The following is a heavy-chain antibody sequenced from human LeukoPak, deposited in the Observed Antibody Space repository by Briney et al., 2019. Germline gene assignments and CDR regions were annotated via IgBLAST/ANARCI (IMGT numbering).Heavy chain of an antibody. CDR3: ARARITKEGSGWSIAHLDY. CDR2: INHSGST. Sequence: KPSETLSPTCAVYGGSFSGYYWSWIRQPPGKGLEWIGEINHSGSTNYNPSLKSRVTISVDTSKNQFSLKLSSVTAADTAVYYCARARITKEGSGWSIAHLDYWGQGTLVTVSS. J-gene: IGHJ4*02. D-gene: IGHD6-19*01. CDR1: GGSFSGYY. V-gene: IGHV4-34*01.